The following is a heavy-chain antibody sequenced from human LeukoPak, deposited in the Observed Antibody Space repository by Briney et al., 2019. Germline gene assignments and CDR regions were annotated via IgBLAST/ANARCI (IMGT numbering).Heavy chain of an antibody. D-gene: IGHD3-22*01. CDR3: AKGTYYYDSSYLYFDY. J-gene: IGHJ4*02. CDR2: ISGSGGST. V-gene: IGHV3-23*01. CDR1: GFIFSNYV. Sequence: GGSLRLSCAGSGFIFSNYVLSWVRQAPGKGLEWVSAISGSGGSTYYADSVKGRFTISRDNSKNTLYLQMNSLRAEDTAVYYCAKGTYYYDSSYLYFDYWGQGTLVTVSS.